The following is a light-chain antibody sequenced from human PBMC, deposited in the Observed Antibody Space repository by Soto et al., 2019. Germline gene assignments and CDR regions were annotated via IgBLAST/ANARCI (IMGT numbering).Light chain of an antibody. CDR1: ETIRGY. V-gene: IGKV1-39*01. CDR3: QQTFGTPRT. J-gene: IGKJ1*01. Sequence: DIQMTQSPSSLSASAGDRVTITCRASETIRGYLNWYRQKAGKAPELLLYAASTLQTGVPSRFSGAGSRTEFTLTISALQSEDFATYFCQQTFGTPRTFGQGTKVEI. CDR2: AAS.